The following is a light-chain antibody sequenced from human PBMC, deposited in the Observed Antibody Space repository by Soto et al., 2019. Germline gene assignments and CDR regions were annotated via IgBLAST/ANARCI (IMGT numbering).Light chain of an antibody. V-gene: IGKV3-15*01. CDR2: GAS. CDR1: QSVSSN. Sequence: EIVLTQSPGTLSLSPGERAPLSCRASQSVSSNLAWYQQNPGQAPRLLIYGASTRATGIPARFSGSGSGTEFTLTISSLQSEDFAVYYCQQYNNWPAITFGQGTRLEIK. J-gene: IGKJ5*01. CDR3: QQYNNWPAIT.